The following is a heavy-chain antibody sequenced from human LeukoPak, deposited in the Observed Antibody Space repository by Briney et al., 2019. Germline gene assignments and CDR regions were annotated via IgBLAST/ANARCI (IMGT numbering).Heavy chain of an antibody. CDR2: IYYSGST. V-gene: IGHV4-59*01. D-gene: IGHD4-23*01. J-gene: IGHJ4*02. CDR1: GGSISSYY. CDR3: ARESNYGGKDY. Sequence: SETLSLTCTVSGGSISSYYWSWIRQPPGKGLEWIGYIYYSGSTNYNPSLKSRVTISVDTSKNQFSLKLSSVTAADTAVYYCARESNYGGKDYWGQGTLVTVSS.